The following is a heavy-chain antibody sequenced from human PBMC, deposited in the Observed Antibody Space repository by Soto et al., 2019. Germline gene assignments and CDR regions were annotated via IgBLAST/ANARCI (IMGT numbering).Heavy chain of an antibody. V-gene: IGHV1-2*04. CDR1: GYTFTGYY. D-gene: IGHD2-2*01. J-gene: IGHJ2*01. Sequence: QVQLVQSGAEVKKPGASVKVSCKASGYTFTGYYMHWVRQAPGQGLEWMGWINPNSGGTNYAQKFQGWVTMTRDTSISTAYMELSRVRSDDTAVYYCARTGNPPGCSCSRCPTYRGASVWYFDLWGRGTLVTVSS. CDR3: ARTGNPPGCSCSRCPTYRGASVWYFDL. CDR2: INPNSGGT.